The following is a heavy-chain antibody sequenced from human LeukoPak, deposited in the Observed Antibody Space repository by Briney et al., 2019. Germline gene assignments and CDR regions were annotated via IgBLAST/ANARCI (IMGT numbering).Heavy chain of an antibody. D-gene: IGHD3-3*01. CDR1: GYTLTELS. V-gene: IGHV1-24*01. CDR3: ASLLRFLEWIQSYDY. J-gene: IGHJ4*02. CDR2: FDPEDGET. Sequence: ASVKVSCKVSGYTLTELSMHWVRQAPGKGLEWMGVFDPEDGETIYAQKFQGRVTMTEDTSTDTAYMELSSLRSEDTAVYYCASLLRFLEWIQSYDYWGQGTLVTVSS.